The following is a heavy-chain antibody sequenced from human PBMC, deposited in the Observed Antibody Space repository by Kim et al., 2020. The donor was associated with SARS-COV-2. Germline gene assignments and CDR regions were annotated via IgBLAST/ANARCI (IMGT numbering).Heavy chain of an antibody. V-gene: IGHV7-4-1*02. D-gene: IGHD2-2*01. Sequence: ASVKVSCKASGYTFTSNPVNWVRQAPGQGLEWMGWINTKTGNPSYARGFTGRFVFSLDTSVSSAYLQISSLKAEDTAIYYCARGPGPVDPWGQRTLVTVS. J-gene: IGHJ5*02. CDR3: ARGPGPVDP. CDR2: INTKTGNP. CDR1: GYTFTSNP.